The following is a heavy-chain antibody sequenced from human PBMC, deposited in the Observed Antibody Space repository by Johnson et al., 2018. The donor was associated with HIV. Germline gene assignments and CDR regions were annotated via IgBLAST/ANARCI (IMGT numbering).Heavy chain of an antibody. J-gene: IGHJ3*01. CDR3: ERAGYYYDSGGYQ. D-gene: IGHD3-22*01. CDR1: GFTFDDYG. CDR2: INSDGSST. Sequence: VQLVESGGGVVQPGRSLRLSCAASGFTFDDYGMSWVRQAPGKGLEWVSRINSDGSSTSYADSVKGRFTISRDNAKNTLYLQMNSLRAEDTAVYYCERAGYYYDSGGYQWGPGTMVTVSS. V-gene: IGHV3-74*02.